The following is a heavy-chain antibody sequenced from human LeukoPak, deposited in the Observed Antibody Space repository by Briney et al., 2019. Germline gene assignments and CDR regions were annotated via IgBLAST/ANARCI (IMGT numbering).Heavy chain of an antibody. CDR2: MNPNSGNT. V-gene: IGHV1-8*01. D-gene: IGHD6-6*01. J-gene: IGHJ6*02. CDR3: ARYAARPEDYYGMDV. CDR1: GYTFTSYD. Sequence: ASVKVSCKASGYTFTSYDINWVRQATGQGLEWMGWMNPNSGNTGYAQKFQGRVTMTRNTSISTAYMELSSLGSEDTAVYYCARYAARPEDYYGMDVWGQGTTVTVSS.